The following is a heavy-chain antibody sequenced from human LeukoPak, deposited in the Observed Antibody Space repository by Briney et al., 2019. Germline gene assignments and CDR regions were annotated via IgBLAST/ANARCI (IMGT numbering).Heavy chain of an antibody. J-gene: IGHJ4*02. CDR2: IRSKAYGGTT. D-gene: IGHD2-8*01. CDR3: TRDIVGSCTNGVCYGRGRFDY. CDR1: GFTFGDYA. Sequence: GGSLRLSCTASGFTFGDYAMSWVRQAPGKGLEWVGFIRSKAYGGTTEYAASVKGRFTISRDDSKSIAYLQMNSLKTEDTAVYYCTRDIVGSCTNGVCYGRGRFDYWGQGTLVTVSS. V-gene: IGHV3-49*04.